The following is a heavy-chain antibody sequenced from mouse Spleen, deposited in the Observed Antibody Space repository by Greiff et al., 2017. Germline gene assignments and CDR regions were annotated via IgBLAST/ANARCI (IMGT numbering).Heavy chain of an antibody. V-gene: IGHV5-6-2*01. CDR2: INSNGGST. Sequence: DVMLVESGGGLVKPGGSLKLSCAASGFTFSSYAMSWVRQTPEKRLEWVAAINSNGGSTYYPDTVKDRFTISRDNAKNTLYLQMSSLRSEDTALYYCARYYRDGCFAYWGQGTLVTVSA. D-gene: IGHD2-14*01. J-gene: IGHJ3*01. CDR3: ARYYRDGCFAY. CDR1: GFTFSSYA.